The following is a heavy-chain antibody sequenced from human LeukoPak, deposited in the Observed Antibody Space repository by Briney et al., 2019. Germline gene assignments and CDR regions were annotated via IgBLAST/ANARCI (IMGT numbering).Heavy chain of an antibody. V-gene: IGHV4-4*02. D-gene: IGHD6-6*01. Sequence: SGTLSLTCAVSGGSISSSNWWSWVRQPPGKGLEWIGEIYHSGSTNYNPSLKSRVTISVDKSKDQFSLKLSSVTAADTAVYYCARAPPLYSSSTGYYYGMDVWGQGTTVTVSS. J-gene: IGHJ6*02. CDR2: IYHSGST. CDR3: ARAPPLYSSSTGYYYGMDV. CDR1: GGSISSSNW.